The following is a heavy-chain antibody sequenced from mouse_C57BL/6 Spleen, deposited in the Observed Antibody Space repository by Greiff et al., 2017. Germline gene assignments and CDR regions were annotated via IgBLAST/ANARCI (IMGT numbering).Heavy chain of an antibody. Sequence: QVQLQQPGAELVRPGSSVKLSCKASGYTFTSYWMDWVKQRPGQGLEWIGNIYPSDSETHYNQKFKDKATLTVDKSSSTAYMQLISLTSDDSAVYYCARPYGSSLTWFAYWGQGTLVTVSA. CDR1: GYTFTSYW. D-gene: IGHD1-1*01. CDR3: ARPYGSSLTWFAY. CDR2: IYPSDSET. V-gene: IGHV1-61*01. J-gene: IGHJ3*01.